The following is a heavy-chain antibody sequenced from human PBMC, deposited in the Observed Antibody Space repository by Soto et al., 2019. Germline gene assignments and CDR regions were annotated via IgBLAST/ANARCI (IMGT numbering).Heavy chain of an antibody. CDR3: ALRKTGSYFDY. V-gene: IGHV3-23*04. CDR2: IGASGAGT. CDR1: GFTFSSYA. Sequence: VQLVESGGGVVQPGRSLRLSCAASGFTFSSYAMSWVRQAPGKGLEWVSAIGASGAGTYYAEYVKGRFTISRDNSRNTLYLQMNSLRAEDTAVYYCALRKTGSYFDYWGQGTLVTVSS. J-gene: IGHJ4*02. D-gene: IGHD1-26*01.